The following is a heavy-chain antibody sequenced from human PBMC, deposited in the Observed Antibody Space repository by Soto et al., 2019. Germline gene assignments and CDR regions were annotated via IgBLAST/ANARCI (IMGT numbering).Heavy chain of an antibody. CDR2: ISYDGSNK. J-gene: IGHJ6*02. CDR1: GFTFSSYG. Sequence: QVQLVESGGGVVQPGRSLRLSCAASGFTFSSYGMHWVRQAPGKGLEWVAVISYDGSNKYYADSMKGRFTISSDNSKNPRYLQMHSLRGEDTAVYYCAKDPAVYYHYGMDVWGQGTTVTVSS. D-gene: IGHD2-2*01. V-gene: IGHV3-30*18. CDR3: AKDPAVYYHYGMDV.